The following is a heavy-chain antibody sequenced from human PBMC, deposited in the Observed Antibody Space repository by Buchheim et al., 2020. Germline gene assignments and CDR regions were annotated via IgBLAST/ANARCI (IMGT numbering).Heavy chain of an antibody. V-gene: IGHV3-23*01. CDR3: AKGPYTSSWYYFDY. CDR2: ISASGSSK. D-gene: IGHD6-13*01. J-gene: IGHJ4*02. Sequence: EVQLLESGGGLVQPGGSLRLSCAASGFTFSSYAMSWVRQAPGKGLEWVSVISASGSSKYYADSVKGRFTISRDHSKNTQYLQMKSLRAEDTAVYYCAKGPYTSSWYYFDYWGQGAL. CDR1: GFTFSSYA.